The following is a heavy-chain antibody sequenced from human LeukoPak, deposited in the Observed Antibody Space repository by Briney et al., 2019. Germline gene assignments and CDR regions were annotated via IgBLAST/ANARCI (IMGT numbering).Heavy chain of an antibody. V-gene: IGHV1-69*05. CDR1: GGTFSSYA. D-gene: IGHD1-26*01. J-gene: IGHJ4*02. CDR2: IIPIFGTA. Sequence: SLKVSCKASGGTFSSYAISWVRQAPGQGLEWMGRIIPIFGTANYAQKFQGRVTITTDESTSTAYMELSSLRSEDTAVYYCARESRIVGVPDYWGQGTLVTVSS. CDR3: ARESRIVGVPDY.